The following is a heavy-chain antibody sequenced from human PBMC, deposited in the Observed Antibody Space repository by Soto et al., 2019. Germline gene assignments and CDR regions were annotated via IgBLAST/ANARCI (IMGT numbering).Heavy chain of an antibody. CDR2: IYYSGST. V-gene: IGHV4-31*03. CDR3: ARHGKISVFGALYYYYVDV. D-gene: IGHD3-3*01. CDR1: GGAISSGGYY. Sequence: SETLSLTCTVSGGAISSGGYYWSWIRQHPGKGLEWIGYIYYSGSTNYNPSLKSRVTISVDTSKNQFSLKLTSVTAADTAVYYCARHGKISVFGALYYYYVDVWAKGPRSPSP. J-gene: IGHJ6*03.